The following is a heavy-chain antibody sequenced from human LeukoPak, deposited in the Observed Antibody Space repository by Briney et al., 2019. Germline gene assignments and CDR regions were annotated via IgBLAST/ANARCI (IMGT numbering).Heavy chain of an antibody. CDR2: IIPIFGKP. D-gene: IGHD6-19*01. CDR1: GGTFSNYG. CDR3: ARDLGGSSSSY. J-gene: IGHJ4*02. V-gene: IGHV1-69*06. Sequence: SVKVSCKASGGTFSNYGFSWVRQAPGQGPEWMGGIIPIFGKPIYAQKFQDRITITADTSTSTAYMELRSLGSDDTAVYYCARDLGGSSSSYWGQGTLVTVSS.